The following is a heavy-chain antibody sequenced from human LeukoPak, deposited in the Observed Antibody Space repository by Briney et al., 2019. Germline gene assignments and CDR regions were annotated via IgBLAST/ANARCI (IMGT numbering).Heavy chain of an antibody. J-gene: IGHJ4*02. V-gene: IGHV3-11*04. CDR2: ISISGGTI. CDR3: ARVGQFDS. CDR1: GFTFTDYW. Sequence: PGGSLRLSCAASGFTFTDYWMSWIRQAPGKGLEWISYISISGGTIYYAESVKGRFTISRDNAKSSLYLHMNSLRGEDTAVYYCARVGQFDSWGQGTLVTVSS.